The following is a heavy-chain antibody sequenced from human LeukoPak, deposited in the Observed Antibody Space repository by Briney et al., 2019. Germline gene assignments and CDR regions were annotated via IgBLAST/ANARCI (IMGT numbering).Heavy chain of an antibody. CDR2: IYYSGST. CDR3: AREDLSGPYMDV. Sequence: PSETLSLTCTVSGGSISSSSYFWGWIRQPPGKGLEWIGSIYYSGSTYYNPSLKSRVTISVDTSKNQFSLKLSSVTAADTAVYYCAREDLSGPYMDVWGKGTTVTVSS. CDR1: GGSISSSSYF. J-gene: IGHJ6*03. V-gene: IGHV4-39*07. D-gene: IGHD3-16*02.